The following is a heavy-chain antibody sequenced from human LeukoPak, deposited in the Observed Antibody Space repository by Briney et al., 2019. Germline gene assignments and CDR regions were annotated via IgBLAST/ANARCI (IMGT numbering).Heavy chain of an antibody. Sequence: KTSETLSLTCAVYVGSFSGYHWNWIRQPPGKGPEWIGEVNESGGTNINPSLRSRVILSVDTSMNQFSLKLISVTAADTGVYYCGRGKGAIVQKVGKNGFAPWGHETRVIVPP. V-gene: IGHV4-34*01. CDR2: VNESGGT. CDR3: GRGKGAIVQKVGKNGFAP. J-gene: IGHJ5*02. CDR1: VGSFSGYH. D-gene: IGHD2-8*01.